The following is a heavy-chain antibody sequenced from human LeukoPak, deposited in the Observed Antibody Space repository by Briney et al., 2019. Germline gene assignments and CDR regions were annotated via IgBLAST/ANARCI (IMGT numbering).Heavy chain of an antibody. CDR2: VYYTGNT. Sequence: GSLRLSCAASGFTFSNYAMSWIRQPPGKGLEWIGAVYYTGNTYYNASLKSRVTISIDTSKNQSSLHLYSMYAADTAVYYCARLRALAGHRGAFDIWGQGTMVTVSS. D-gene: IGHD6-19*01. CDR3: ARLRALAGHRGAFDI. J-gene: IGHJ3*02. V-gene: IGHV4-39*01. CDR1: GFTFSNYA.